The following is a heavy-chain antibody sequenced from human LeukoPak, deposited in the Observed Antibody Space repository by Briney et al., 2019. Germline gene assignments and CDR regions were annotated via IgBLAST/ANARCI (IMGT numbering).Heavy chain of an antibody. D-gene: IGHD2-15*01. J-gene: IGHJ4*02. CDR1: GFSFSSYA. Sequence: GGSLTLSCAASGFSFSSYAMSWVRQAPGRGLEWVSGISGSGATRYYADSVKGRFTVSRDNSESTLFLQMNGVRAEDTALYYCAMLTPSSYYFDYWGQGTLVTVSS. CDR2: ISGSGATR. CDR3: AMLTPSSYYFDY. V-gene: IGHV3-23*01.